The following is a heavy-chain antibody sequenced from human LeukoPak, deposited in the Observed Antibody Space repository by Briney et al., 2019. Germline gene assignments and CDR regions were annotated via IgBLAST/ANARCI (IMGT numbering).Heavy chain of an antibody. Sequence: GGSLRLSCAASGFTFSSYAMSWVRQAPGKGLEWVSAISGSGGSTYYADSVKGRFTISRDNSKNTLYLQMNSLRAEDTAVYYCAKPQLYYYGSGSYYFDYWGQGTLVTASS. D-gene: IGHD3-10*01. J-gene: IGHJ4*02. CDR1: GFTFSSYA. CDR3: AKPQLYYYGSGSYYFDY. CDR2: ISGSGGST. V-gene: IGHV3-23*01.